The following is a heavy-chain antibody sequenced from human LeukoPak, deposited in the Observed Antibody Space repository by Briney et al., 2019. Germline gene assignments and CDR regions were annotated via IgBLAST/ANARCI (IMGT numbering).Heavy chain of an antibody. CDR3: AGGEGYCSGGSCLALDY. V-gene: IGHV1-69*06. CDR2: IIPIFGTA. CDR1: GGTFSSYA. D-gene: IGHD2-15*01. J-gene: IGHJ4*02. Sequence: SSGKVSCKASGGTFSSYAISWVRQAPGQGLEWMGGIIPIFGTANYAQKFQGRVTITADKSTSTAYMELSSLRSEDTAVYYCAGGEGYCSGGSCLALDYWGQGTLVTVSS.